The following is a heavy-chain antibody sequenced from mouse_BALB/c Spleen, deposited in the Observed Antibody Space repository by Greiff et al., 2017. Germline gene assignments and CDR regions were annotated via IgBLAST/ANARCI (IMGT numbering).Heavy chain of an antibody. CDR2: ISDGGSYT. CDR3: ARAYYGNYAAMDY. D-gene: IGHD2-10*01. V-gene: IGHV5-4*02. CDR1: GFTFSDYY. Sequence: DVKLVESGGGLVKPGGSLKLSCAASGFTFSDYYMYWVRQTPEKRLEWVATISDGGSYTYYPDSVKGRFTISRDNAKNNLYLQMSSLKSEDTAMYYCARAYYGNYAAMDYWGQGTSVTVSS. J-gene: IGHJ4*01.